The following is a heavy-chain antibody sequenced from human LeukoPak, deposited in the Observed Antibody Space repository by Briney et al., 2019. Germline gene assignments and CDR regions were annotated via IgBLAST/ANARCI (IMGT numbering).Heavy chain of an antibody. D-gene: IGHD6-19*01. J-gene: IGHJ4*02. CDR3: ARDGQQWLVGFDY. Sequence: GGSLRLSCAASGFTFSSYGMHWVRQAPGKGLEWVAVIWYDGSNKYYADSVKGRFTISRDNSKNTLYLQMNSPRAEDTAVYYCARDGQQWLVGFDYWGQGTLVTVSS. V-gene: IGHV3-33*01. CDR1: GFTFSSYG. CDR2: IWYDGSNK.